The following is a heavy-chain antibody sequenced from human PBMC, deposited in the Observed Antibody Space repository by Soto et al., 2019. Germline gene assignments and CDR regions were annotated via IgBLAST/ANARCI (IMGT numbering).Heavy chain of an antibody. CDR2: MNPNSGNT. Sequence: ASVKVSCKASGYTFTSYDINWVRQATGQGLEWMGWMNPNSGNTGYAQKFQGRVTMTRNTSISTASMELSSLRSEDTAVYYCARDGPLTIFGVVIAPYYYYGMDVWGQGTTVTVSS. CDR3: ARDGPLTIFGVVIAPYYYYGMDV. J-gene: IGHJ6*02. CDR1: GYTFTSYD. V-gene: IGHV1-8*01. D-gene: IGHD3-3*01.